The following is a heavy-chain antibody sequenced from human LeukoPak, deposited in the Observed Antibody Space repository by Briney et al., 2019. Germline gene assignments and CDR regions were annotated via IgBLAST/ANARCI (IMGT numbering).Heavy chain of an antibody. CDR2: IHPSGST. CDR3: AKLGRVHYSTYYYDSSGKGVNWFDP. CDR1: GGSITSGGYY. Sequence: SQTLSLTCTVSGGSITSGGYYWSWIRQPAGKGLEWIGRIHPSGSTSYNPSLKSRVTISVDPSKNQFSLKLTSVTAADTAVYYCAKLGRVHYSTYYYDSSGKGVNWFDPWGQGTVVTVSS. V-gene: IGHV4-61*02. J-gene: IGHJ5*02. D-gene: IGHD3-22*01.